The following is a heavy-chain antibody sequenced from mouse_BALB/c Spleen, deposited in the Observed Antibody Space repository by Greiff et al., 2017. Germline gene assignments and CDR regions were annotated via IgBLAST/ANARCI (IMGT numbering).Heavy chain of an antibody. CDR3: ANDYYAMDD. J-gene: IGHJ4*01. CDR2: INPSSGYT. CDR1: GYTFTSYN. Sequence: VQLQQPGAELVKPGASVKMSCKASGYTFTSYNMHWVKQTPGQGLEWIGYINPSSGYTEYNQKFKDKTTLTADKSSSTAYLQLSSLTSEDSAVYYCANDYYAMDDWGQGTSVTVSS. V-gene: IGHV1-4*02.